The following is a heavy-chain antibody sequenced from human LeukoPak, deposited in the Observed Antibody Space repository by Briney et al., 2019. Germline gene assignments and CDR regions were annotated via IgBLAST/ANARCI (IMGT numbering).Heavy chain of an antibody. CDR2: ISPYNDNT. Sequence: ASVKVSCKSSGYTFTTFGFNWVRQAPGQGLEWMGWISPYNDNTEYAQNFQGRVTLTADTSTNTAYMQLSSLTTDDTAVYYCARDHLWMRFHYFDLWGQGTLVTVSS. J-gene: IGHJ4*02. V-gene: IGHV1-18*01. CDR3: ARDHLWMRFHYFDL. D-gene: IGHD1-1*01. CDR1: GYTFTTFG.